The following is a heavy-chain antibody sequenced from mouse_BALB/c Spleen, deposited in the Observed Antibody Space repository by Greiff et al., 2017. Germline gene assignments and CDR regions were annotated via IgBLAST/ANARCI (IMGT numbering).Heavy chain of an antibody. CDR3: ARYNYRYDGYAMDY. D-gene: IGHD2-14*01. CDR1: GYTFTDYT. CDR2: INPNNGGT. V-gene: IGHV1-18*01. J-gene: IGHJ4*01. Sequence: EVQLVESGPELVKPGASVKIPCKASGYTFTDYTMDWVKQSHGKSLEWIGDINPNNGGTIYNQKFKGKATLTVDKSSSTAYMVLRSLTSEDTAVYYCARYNYRYDGYAMDYWGQGTSVTVSS.